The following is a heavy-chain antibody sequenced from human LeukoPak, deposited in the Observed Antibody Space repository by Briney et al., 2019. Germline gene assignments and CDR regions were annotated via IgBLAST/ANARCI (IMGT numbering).Heavy chain of an antibody. CDR1: GYTFTTYG. V-gene: IGHV1-18*01. CDR2: ISAKNGNT. Sequence: ASLKVSCKASGYTFTTYGISWVRQAPGQGLEWVGWISAKNGNTNYGQDFQGRVTVTRDTSTSTVYMELRRLRSDDTAVYYCARARPQNYDSSRYYSAAFDIWGQGTMVTVSS. J-gene: IGHJ3*02. D-gene: IGHD3-22*01. CDR3: ARARPQNYDSSRYYSAAFDI.